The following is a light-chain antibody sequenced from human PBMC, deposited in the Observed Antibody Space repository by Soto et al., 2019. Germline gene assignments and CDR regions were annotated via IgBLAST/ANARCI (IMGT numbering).Light chain of an antibody. CDR3: GTWDSSLSAVV. V-gene: IGLV1-51*01. CDR2: DNN. Sequence: QTVVTQPPSVSAAPGQKVTISCSGSSSNSGNNYVSWYQQLPGTAPKLLIYDNNKRPSGIPDRFSGSKSGTSATLGITGLQTGDEADYYCGTWDSSLSAVVFGGGTKLTVL. CDR1: SSNSGNNY. J-gene: IGLJ2*01.